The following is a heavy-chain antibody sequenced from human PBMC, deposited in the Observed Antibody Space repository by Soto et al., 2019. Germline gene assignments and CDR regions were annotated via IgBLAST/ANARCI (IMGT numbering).Heavy chain of an antibody. V-gene: IGHV4-4*02. Sequence: PSETLSLTCDVSGVSISSGNWWSWVRQPPGKGLEWIAEVYNDGSANYHPSLESRATISVDRSKNQFSLSLSSVTAADTGKYYCARLVYDSRLNYLYFDHWGQGTLVTVSS. CDR3: ARLVYDSRLNYLYFDH. D-gene: IGHD3-22*01. J-gene: IGHJ4*02. CDR2: VYNDGSA. CDR1: GVSISSGNW.